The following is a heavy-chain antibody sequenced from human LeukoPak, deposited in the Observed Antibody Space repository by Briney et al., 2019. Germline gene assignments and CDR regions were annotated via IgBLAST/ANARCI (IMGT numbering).Heavy chain of an antibody. CDR1: GFTFSSYG. CDR3: AAELDDAFDI. J-gene: IGHJ3*02. Sequence: GGSLSLSCAASGFTFSSYGMHCVRQAAGKGLEWVSVIYSGGSTYYADSVKGRFTISRDNSKNTLYLQMNSLRAEDTAVYYCAAELDDAFDIWGQGTMVTVSS. D-gene: IGHD1-1*01. V-gene: IGHV3-NL1*01. CDR2: IYSGGST.